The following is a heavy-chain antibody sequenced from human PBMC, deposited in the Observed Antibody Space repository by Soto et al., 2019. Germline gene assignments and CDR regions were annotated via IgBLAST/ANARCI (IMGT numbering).Heavy chain of an antibody. J-gene: IGHJ1*01. Sequence: GGSLRLSCSASGFTFSRYAMHWFRQAPGKGLEYVSAISSNGGSTYYADSVKGRFTISRDNSKNTLYLQMSSLRAEDTAVYYCVKDRYSSSFGYFQHWGQGTLVTVS. CDR3: VKDRYSSSFGYFQH. D-gene: IGHD6-13*01. CDR1: GFTFSRYA. V-gene: IGHV3-64D*06. CDR2: ISSNGGST.